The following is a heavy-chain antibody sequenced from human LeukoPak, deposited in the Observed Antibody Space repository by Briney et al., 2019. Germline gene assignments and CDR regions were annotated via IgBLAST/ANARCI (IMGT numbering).Heavy chain of an antibody. Sequence: PSETLSLTCAVYGGSFSGYYWSWIRQPPGKGLEWIGEINHSGSTNYNPSLKSRVTISVDTSKNQFSLKLSSVTAADTAVYYCARAWNLRSTNPVVPAARYHYYGMDVWGQGTTVTVSS. CDR2: INHSGST. CDR3: ARAWNLRSTNPVVPAARYHYYGMDV. V-gene: IGHV4-34*01. CDR1: GGSFSGYY. D-gene: IGHD2-2*01. J-gene: IGHJ6*02.